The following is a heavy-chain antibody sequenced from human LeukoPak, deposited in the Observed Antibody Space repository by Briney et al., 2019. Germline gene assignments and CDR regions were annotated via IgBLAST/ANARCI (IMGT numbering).Heavy chain of an antibody. J-gene: IGHJ3*02. CDR2: TYYRSKWYN. V-gene: IGHV6-1*01. D-gene: IGHD3-3*01. Sequence: SQTLSLTCAISGDSFSSNSAAWNWIRQSPSRGLEWLGRTYYRSKWYNDYAVSVKSRITINPDTSKNQFSLQLNSVTPEDTAVXXXXRDTEGEWLQTRGAFDIWGQGTMVTVSS. CDR1: GDSFSSNSAA. CDR3: XRDTEGEWLQTRGAFDI.